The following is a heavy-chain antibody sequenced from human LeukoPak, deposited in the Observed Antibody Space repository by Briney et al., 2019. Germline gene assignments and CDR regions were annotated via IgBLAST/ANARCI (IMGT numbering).Heavy chain of an antibody. D-gene: IGHD2/OR15-2a*01. CDR3: ARAYSTRGWFDP. Sequence: GESLKISCKGSGYSFTSYWIGWVRQMPGKGREGMGIIYPGDSDTRYSPSFQGQVAISADKSISTAYLQWSSLKASDTAMYYCARAYSTRGWFDPWGQGTLVTVSS. CDR2: IYPGDSDT. CDR1: GYSFTSYW. V-gene: IGHV5-51*01. J-gene: IGHJ5*02.